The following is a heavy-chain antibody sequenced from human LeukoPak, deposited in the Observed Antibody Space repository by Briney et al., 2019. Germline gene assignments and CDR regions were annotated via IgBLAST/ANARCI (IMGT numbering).Heavy chain of an antibody. CDR1: GFTFSSYA. Sequence: PGGSLRLSCAASGFTFSSYAMSWVRQAPGKGLEWVSGISGSGVSTHYADSVKGRFTISRDNSKNTLYLQMNSLRAEDTAVYYCAKDRVVTAYYFDYWGQGTLVTVSS. D-gene: IGHD2-21*02. V-gene: IGHV3-23*01. CDR2: ISGSGVST. CDR3: AKDRVVTAYYFDY. J-gene: IGHJ4*02.